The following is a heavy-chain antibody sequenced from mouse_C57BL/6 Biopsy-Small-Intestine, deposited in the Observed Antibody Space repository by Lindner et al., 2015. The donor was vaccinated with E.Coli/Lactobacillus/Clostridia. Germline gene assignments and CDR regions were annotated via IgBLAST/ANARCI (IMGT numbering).Heavy chain of an antibody. CDR2: FYPGSGSI. CDR3: ARHELYYFGSSYYFDY. V-gene: IGHV1-62-2*01. J-gene: IGHJ2*01. D-gene: IGHD1-1*01. CDR1: GYTFTDYS. Sequence: VQLQESGAELVKPGASVKLSCKASGYTFTDYSIHWVKQRSGQGLEWIGWFYPGSGSIKYNEKFKDKATLTADKSSSTVYMELIRLTSEDSAVYFCARHELYYFGSSYYFDYWGQGTTLTVSS.